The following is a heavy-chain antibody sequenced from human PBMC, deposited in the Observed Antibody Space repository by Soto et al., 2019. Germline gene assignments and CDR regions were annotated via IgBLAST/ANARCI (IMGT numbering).Heavy chain of an antibody. Sequence: QVQLVESGGGVVQPGRSLRLSCAASGFTFSSYAMHWVRQAPGKGLEWVAVISYDGSNKYYADSVKGRFTISRDNSKNTLYLQMNSLRAEDTAVYYCARVSIAALGYYYGMDVWGQGTTVTVSS. V-gene: IGHV3-30-3*01. CDR1: GFTFSSYA. CDR2: ISYDGSNK. D-gene: IGHD6-6*01. J-gene: IGHJ6*02. CDR3: ARVSIAALGYYYGMDV.